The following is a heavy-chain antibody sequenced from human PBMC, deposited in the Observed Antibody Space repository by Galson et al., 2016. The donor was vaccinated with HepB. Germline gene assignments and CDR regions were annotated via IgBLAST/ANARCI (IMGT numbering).Heavy chain of an antibody. CDR3: ARRSLPIYGAILNYFYAMDV. Sequence: SVKVSCKAPGGAFNTYVISWVRQAPGQGLEWMGGIIPIFGTPNSAQKFQGRVTITADESTNTAYMELSSLRFEDTAVYYCARRSLPIYGAILNYFYAMDVWGQGTTVTVSS. J-gene: IGHJ6*02. D-gene: IGHD3-3*01. V-gene: IGHV1-69*13. CDR1: GGAFNTYV. CDR2: IIPIFGTP.